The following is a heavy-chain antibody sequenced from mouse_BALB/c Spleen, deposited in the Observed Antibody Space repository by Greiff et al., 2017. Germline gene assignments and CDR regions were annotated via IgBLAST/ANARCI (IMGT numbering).Heavy chain of an antibody. CDR1: GYTFTSYY. D-gene: IGHD2-1*01. CDR2: IYPGNVNT. CDR3: ARGNYGNPWFAY. Sequence: VQLQQSGPELVKPGASVRISCKASGYTFTSYYIHWVKQRPGQGLEWIGWIYPGNVNTKYNEKFKGKATLTADKSSSTAYMQLSSLTSEDSAVYFCARGNYGNPWFAYWGQGTLVTVSA. J-gene: IGHJ3*01. V-gene: IGHV1S56*01.